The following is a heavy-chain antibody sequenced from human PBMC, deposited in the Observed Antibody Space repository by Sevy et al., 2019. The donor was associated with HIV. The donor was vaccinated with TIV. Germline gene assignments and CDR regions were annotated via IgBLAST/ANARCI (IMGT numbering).Heavy chain of an antibody. J-gene: IGHJ4*02. V-gene: IGHV3-48*01. CDR1: GFTFSNYN. CDR3: ARHQLRVSATGFDY. D-gene: IGHD6-13*01. Sequence: GESLKISCAASGFTFSNYNMDWVRQAPGKGLEWVSYITFSSNTIYYADSVKGRFTISRDNAKKSLYLQMKSLRAEDTAVYYCARHQLRVSATGFDYWGQGTLVTVSS. CDR2: ITFSSNTI.